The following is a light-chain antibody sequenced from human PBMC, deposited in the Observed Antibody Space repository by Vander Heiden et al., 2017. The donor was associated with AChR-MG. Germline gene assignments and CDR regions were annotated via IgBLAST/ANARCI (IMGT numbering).Light chain of an antibody. V-gene: IGKV3-15*01. J-gene: IGKJ1*01. CDR1: QSVSIN. CDR3: QQYNDWPQA. Sequence: ETLMTQSPATLSLSPGERATLSCRASQSVSINLAWYLQKPGQAPRLLIYGASTRATGIPARFSGSGSGTDFTLTISSLQSEDFAVYFCQQYNDWPQAFGQGTRVEIK. CDR2: GAS.